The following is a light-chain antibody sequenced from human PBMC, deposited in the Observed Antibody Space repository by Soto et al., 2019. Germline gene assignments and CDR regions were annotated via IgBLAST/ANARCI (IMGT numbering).Light chain of an antibody. CDR1: QSVSSN. Sequence: EIVMTQSPATLSVSPGERATLSCRASQSVSSNLAWYQQKPGQAPRLLIYGASTRATGIPARFRGSGSGTEFNLTISSLQSEDFAVYYCQQYNNGPPMAFGQGTKVEIK. J-gene: IGKJ1*01. V-gene: IGKV3-15*01. CDR3: QQYNNGPPMA. CDR2: GAS.